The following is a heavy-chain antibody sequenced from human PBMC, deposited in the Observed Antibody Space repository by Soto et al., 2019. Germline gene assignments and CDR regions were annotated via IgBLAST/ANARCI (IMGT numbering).Heavy chain of an antibody. CDR1: GGSISSGGYS. Sequence: SETLSLTCAVSGGSISSGGYSWNWIRQPPGKGLEWIGYIYHSGGTYYNPSLKSRVAISVDKSKNQFSLKLSSVTAADTAVYNCARTYYDILTGEQFDYWGQGTLVTVS. CDR3: ARTYYDILTGEQFDY. V-gene: IGHV4-30-2*01. D-gene: IGHD3-9*01. CDR2: IYHSGGT. J-gene: IGHJ4*02.